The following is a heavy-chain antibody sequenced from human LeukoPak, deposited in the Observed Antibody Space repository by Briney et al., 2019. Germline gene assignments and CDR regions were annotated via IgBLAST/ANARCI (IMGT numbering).Heavy chain of an antibody. J-gene: IGHJ4*02. CDR2: IYYSGST. CDR1: GGSISSSSYY. V-gene: IGHV4-39*01. CDR3: ARIVGASDY. Sequence: SETLSLTCTVSGGSISSSSYYWGWIRQPPGKGLEWIGSIYYSGSTYYNPSLRSRVTISVDTSKNQFSLKLSSVTAADTAVYYCARIVGASDYWGQGTLVTVSS. D-gene: IGHD1-26*01.